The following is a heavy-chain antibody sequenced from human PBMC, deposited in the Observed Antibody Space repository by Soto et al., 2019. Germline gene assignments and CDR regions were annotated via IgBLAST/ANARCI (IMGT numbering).Heavy chain of an antibody. CDR2: INAGNGNT. CDR1: GYTFNSHA. V-gene: IGHV1-3*01. CDR3: GRDQSGIGYYVDRFDP. D-gene: IGHD3-10*02. J-gene: IGHJ5*02. Sequence: ASVKVSCKASGYTFNSHAIHWVRQAPGQRPEWLGWINAGNGNTYYSEKFEGRVTFTRDTAATTVNMELTSLTSEDTAIYYCGRDQSGIGYYVDRFDPWGQGTLVTVSS.